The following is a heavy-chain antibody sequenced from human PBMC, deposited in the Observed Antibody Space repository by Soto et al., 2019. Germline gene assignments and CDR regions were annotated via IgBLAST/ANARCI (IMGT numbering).Heavy chain of an antibody. D-gene: IGHD1-26*01. CDR1: GGTFSSYA. Sequence: QVQLVQSGAEVKKPGSSVKVSCKASGGTFSSYAISWVRQAPGQGLEWMGGIIPIFGTANYAQKFQGRVTITADESTSRAYMELSSLRSEDTAVYYCARDQGWGVGASYQFDYWGQGTLVTVSS. CDR3: ARDQGWGVGASYQFDY. CDR2: IIPIFGTA. V-gene: IGHV1-69*12. J-gene: IGHJ4*02.